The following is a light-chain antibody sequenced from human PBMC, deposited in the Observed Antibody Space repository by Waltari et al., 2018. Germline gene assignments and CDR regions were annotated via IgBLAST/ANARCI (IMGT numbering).Light chain of an antibody. CDR1: QNVLFSSNNKNY. Sequence: DIVMTQSPDSLAVSLGERATINCKSSQNVLFSSNNKNYLAWYQQKPGQPPKLLIYWASTRESGVPDRFSGSGSGTDFILTINNLQAEDVAVYYCQQYYTTPQTFGQGTKLEI. CDR3: QQYYTTPQT. V-gene: IGKV4-1*01. J-gene: IGKJ2*01. CDR2: WAS.